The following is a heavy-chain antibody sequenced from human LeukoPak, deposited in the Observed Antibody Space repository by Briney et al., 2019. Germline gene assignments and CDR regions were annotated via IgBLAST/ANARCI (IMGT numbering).Heavy chain of an antibody. CDR3: ARVIGWDEPFDL. J-gene: IGHJ3*01. CDR2: INTDGSST. V-gene: IGHV3-74*01. Sequence: GGSLRLSCSASGFTLSNYWIHWVRQAPGKGLVWVSRINTDGSSTNYADFVRGRFTVSRDSAKNTLYLQMNSLRVEDTAVYYCARVIGWDEPFDLWGHGTLGTVSS. CDR1: GFTLSNYW. D-gene: IGHD1-26*01.